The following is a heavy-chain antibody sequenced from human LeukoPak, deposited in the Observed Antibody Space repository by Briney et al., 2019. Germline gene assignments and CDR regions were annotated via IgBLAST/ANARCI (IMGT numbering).Heavy chain of an antibody. V-gene: IGHV3-13*01. Sequence: PGGSLRLSCAASGFTFSSFDMHCVRQPTGQGLEWASSIGTASDTYYPGSVEGRFTLSRDNAKNSLYLQMNSLTAGDTAVYYCARGPPRGKYYYMDVWGKGTTVTVSS. CDR2: IGTASDT. J-gene: IGHJ6*03. D-gene: IGHD1-1*01. CDR1: GFTFSSFD. CDR3: ARGPPRGKYYYMDV.